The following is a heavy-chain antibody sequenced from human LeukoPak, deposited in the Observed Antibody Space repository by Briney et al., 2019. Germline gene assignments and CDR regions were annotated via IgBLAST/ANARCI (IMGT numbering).Heavy chain of an antibody. V-gene: IGHV4-59*01. Sequence: SETLSLTCTVSGVSINSYYWGWIRQPPGKGLEWIGYIYYSGSTRYNASLKSRVTISLDTSKNQFSLKLTSLTAADTAVYYCAREGVGPTDDAFDIWGQGTMVTVSS. J-gene: IGHJ3*02. CDR1: GVSINSYY. CDR2: IYYSGST. D-gene: IGHD1-26*01. CDR3: AREGVGPTDDAFDI.